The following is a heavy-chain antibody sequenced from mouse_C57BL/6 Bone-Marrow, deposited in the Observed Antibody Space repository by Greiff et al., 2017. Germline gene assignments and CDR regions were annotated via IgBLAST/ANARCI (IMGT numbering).Heavy chain of an antibody. CDR2: IDPNIGGP. Sequence: QVQLKQSGPELVKPGASVTLSCKASGYTFTSSWLTWVKQRPGRGLEWIGRIDPNIGGPKYNEKFKSKATLTVDKPSSTVYMQLSSLTSEYSAVYYCALDDLTFAYWGQGTLVTVSA. D-gene: IGHD2-13*01. J-gene: IGHJ3*01. CDR3: ALDDLTFAY. V-gene: IGHV1-72*01. CDR1: GYTFTSSW.